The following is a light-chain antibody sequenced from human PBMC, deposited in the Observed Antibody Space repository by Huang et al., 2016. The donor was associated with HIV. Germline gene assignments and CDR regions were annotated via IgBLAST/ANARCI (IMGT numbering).Light chain of an antibody. V-gene: IGKV3D-7*01. CDR1: QTISNSY. CDR2: GAS. Sequence: EIVMTQSPATLSLSPGERATLSCRASQTISNSYLSWYQQQPGQAPRLLIYGASTRATGIPARFSGSGSETDFTLTISSLQPEDFAVYFCQQDYTLPYTFGQGTKLQIK. CDR3: QQDYTLPYT. J-gene: IGKJ2*01.